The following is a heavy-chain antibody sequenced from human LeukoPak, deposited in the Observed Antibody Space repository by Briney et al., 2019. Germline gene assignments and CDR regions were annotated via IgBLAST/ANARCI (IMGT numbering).Heavy chain of an antibody. J-gene: IGHJ4*02. D-gene: IGHD6-19*01. CDR1: GGSIGGYY. CDR3: AREGYTSGWYKTDY. CDR2: IYYSGST. Sequence: SETLSLTCTVSGGSIGGYYWSWIRQPPGKGLEWIGYIYYSGSTNYNPSLKSRVTMSVDTSKNQFSLRLSSVTAADTAVYYCAREGYTSGWYKTDYWGQGTLVTVSS. V-gene: IGHV4-59*01.